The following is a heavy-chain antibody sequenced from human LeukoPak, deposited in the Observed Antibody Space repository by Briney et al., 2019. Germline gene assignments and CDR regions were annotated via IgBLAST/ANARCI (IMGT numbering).Heavy chain of an antibody. V-gene: IGHV3-30-3*01. CDR1: GFTFSSYP. CDR3: ARNNGMDV. CDR2: ISYDGSNK. Sequence: GRSLRLSCAASGFTFSSYPMHWVRQAPGKGLEWVAIISYDGSNKYYADSVKGRFTISRDNSKNTLYLQMNSLRAEDTALYHCARNNGMDVWGQGTTVIVSS. J-gene: IGHJ6*02.